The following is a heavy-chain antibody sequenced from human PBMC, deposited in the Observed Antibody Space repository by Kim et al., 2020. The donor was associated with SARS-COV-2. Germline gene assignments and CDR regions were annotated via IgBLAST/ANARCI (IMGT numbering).Heavy chain of an antibody. V-gene: IGHV1-3*01. J-gene: IGHJ5*02. CDR3: TRVAQNPAGFDP. CDR2: INAGNGNT. CDR1: GYTFTSYA. Sequence: ASVKVSCKASGYTFTSYAFHWVRQAPGQRLEWMGWINAGNGNTKYSQKFQGRVSITRDTSASTAYMELRSLTSEDTAVYYCTRVAQNPAGFDPWGQGTLV.